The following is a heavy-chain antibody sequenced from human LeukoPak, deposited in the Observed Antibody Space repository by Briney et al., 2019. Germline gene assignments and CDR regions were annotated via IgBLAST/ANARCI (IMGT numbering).Heavy chain of an antibody. J-gene: IGHJ2*01. CDR2: VAKDGGHK. CDR3: AREHSHSNWFFDL. V-gene: IGHV3-30*03. CDR1: GFTFSDYG. D-gene: IGHD4-11*01. Sequence: PGGSLRLSCVASGFTFSDYGIQWVRQAPGKGLEWVAVVAKDGGHKVYSDSVKGRLSISRDNSKNTAFLQMDSLRAEDAAVYLCAREHSHSNWFFDLWGPGTPVTVSS.